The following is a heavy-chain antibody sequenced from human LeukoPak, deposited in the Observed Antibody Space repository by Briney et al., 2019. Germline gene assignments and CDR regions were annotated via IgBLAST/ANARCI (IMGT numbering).Heavy chain of an antibody. Sequence: GGSLRLSCAASGFTVSTYAMSWVRQAPGKGLEWVSGISGTGGSTYYADSVKGRFTISRDNAKNSLYLQMNSLRAEDTAVYYCARGDIVATYWGQGTLVTVSS. J-gene: IGHJ4*02. D-gene: IGHD5-12*01. CDR3: ARGDIVATY. CDR2: ISGTGGST. V-gene: IGHV3-23*01. CDR1: GFTVSTYA.